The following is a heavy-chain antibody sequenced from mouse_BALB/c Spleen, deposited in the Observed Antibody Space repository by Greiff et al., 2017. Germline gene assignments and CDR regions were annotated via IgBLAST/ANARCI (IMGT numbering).Heavy chain of an antibody. D-gene: IGHD4-1*01. CDR2: IWAGGST. CDR1: GFSLTSYG. CDR3: ASDSPLGPWFAY. J-gene: IGHJ3*01. V-gene: IGHV2-9*02. Sequence: QVQLKESGPGLVAPSQSLSITCTVSGFSLTSYGVPWVRQPPGKGLEWLGVIWAGGSTNYNSALLSRMSISKDNSKSQVFLKMNSLQTDDTAMYYCASDSPLGPWFAYWGQGTLVTVSA.